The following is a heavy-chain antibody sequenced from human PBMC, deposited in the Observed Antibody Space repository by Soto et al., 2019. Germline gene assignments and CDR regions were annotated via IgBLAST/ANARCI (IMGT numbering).Heavy chain of an antibody. D-gene: IGHD6-13*01. CDR1: GGSISSAGYY. V-gene: IGHV4-31*03. CDR2: IYYNGLT. J-gene: IGHJ4*02. Sequence: SETLSLTCTVSGGSISSAGYYWNWIRQHPGKGLEWIGYIYYNGLTYYNPSLTSRLTVSLDTSKNQFSLELSSVAAADTAVYYCASSTSWSYIDNWGQGTPVTVS. CDR3: ASSTSWSYIDN.